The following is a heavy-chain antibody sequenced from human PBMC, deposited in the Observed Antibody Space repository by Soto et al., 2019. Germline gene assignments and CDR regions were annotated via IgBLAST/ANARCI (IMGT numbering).Heavy chain of an antibody. V-gene: IGHV3-7*03. CDR3: ARDGLLFSGPYRPSRFDY. J-gene: IGHJ4*02. D-gene: IGHD3-16*02. CDR2: IKHDTSEA. CDR1: GFKFSDYW. Sequence: GGSLRLSCAASGFKFSDYWMSWVRQAPGKGLEWVGNIKHDTSEAHYADSVKGRFTITRDNIKDFLFLQMNGLRSDDTASYYCARDGLLFSGPYRPSRFDYWGLGTLVTVSS.